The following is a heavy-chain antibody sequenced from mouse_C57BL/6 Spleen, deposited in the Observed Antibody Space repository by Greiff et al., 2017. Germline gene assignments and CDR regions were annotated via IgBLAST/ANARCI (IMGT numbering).Heavy chain of an antibody. Sequence: VQLKESGAELVKPGASVKLSCTASGFTFTGYYMSWVKQRTEQGLEWIGEIYPESGDTNYAAKFQGKATLTADKSSNTAYLQLRSLTSEDTAVYYCARGEVGLRYFDYGGQGTTLTVSS. J-gene: IGHJ2*01. V-gene: IGHV14-2*01. CDR1: GFTFTGYY. D-gene: IGHD3-1*01. CDR3: ARGEVGLRYFDY. CDR2: IYPESGDT.